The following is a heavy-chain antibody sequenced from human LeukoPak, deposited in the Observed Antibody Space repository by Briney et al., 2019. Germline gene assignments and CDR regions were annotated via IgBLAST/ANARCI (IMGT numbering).Heavy chain of an antibody. V-gene: IGHV3-30*19. J-gene: IGHJ4*02. CDR1: GFTFSSYG. D-gene: IGHD2-2*01. CDR3: ARDANALCSSTTCSRYYYFDY. Sequence: PGGSLRLSCAASGFTFSSYGMHWVRQAPGKGLEWVAVISYDGSNKYYADSVKGRFTISRDNSKSTLYLQMNSLRAEDTAVYYCARDANALCSSTTCSRYYYFDYWGQGTLVTVSS. CDR2: ISYDGSNK.